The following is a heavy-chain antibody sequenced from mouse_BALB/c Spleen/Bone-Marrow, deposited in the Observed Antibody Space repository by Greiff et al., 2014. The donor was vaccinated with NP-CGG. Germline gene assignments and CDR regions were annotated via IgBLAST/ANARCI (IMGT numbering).Heavy chain of an antibody. J-gene: IGHJ1*01. Sequence: QVQLQQSGAELVKPGASVKLSCKASGYTFTSYWMHWVKQRPGQGLEWIGEINPSNGRTNYNEKFKSKATLTVDKSSSTAYIQLSSLTSEDSAVYYCARWGFSHWYFDVWGAGTTVTVSS. CDR3: ARWGFSHWYFDV. CDR2: INPSNGRT. CDR1: GYTFTSYW. V-gene: IGHV1S81*02.